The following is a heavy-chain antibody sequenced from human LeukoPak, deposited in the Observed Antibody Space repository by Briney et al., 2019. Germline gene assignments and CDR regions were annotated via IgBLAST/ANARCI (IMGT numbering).Heavy chain of an antibody. D-gene: IGHD5-18*01. CDR3: ARDGRGYSYSFDY. CDR1: GGTFSSYA. J-gene: IGHJ4*02. CDR2: IIPIFGTA. Sequence: SVKVSCKASGGTFSSYAISWVRQAPGQGLEWMGGIIPIFGTANYAQKFQGRVTITTDESTSTAYMELSSLRSEDTAVYYCARDGRGYSYSFDYWGQGTLVTVSS. V-gene: IGHV1-69*05.